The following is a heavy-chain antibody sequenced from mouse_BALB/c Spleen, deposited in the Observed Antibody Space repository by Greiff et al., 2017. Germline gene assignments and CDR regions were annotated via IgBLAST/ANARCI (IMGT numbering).Heavy chain of an antibody. CDR2: IYPGSGST. D-gene: IGHD2-3*01. CDR1: GYTFTSYW. V-gene: IGHV1S22*01. CDR3: TRSRDGYYAMDY. Sequence: LQQPGSELVRPGASVTLSCKASGYTFTSYWMHWVKQRHGQGLEWIGNIYPGSGSTNYDEKFKSKGTLTVDTSSSTAYMHLSSLTSEDSAVYYCTRSRDGYYAMDYWGQGTSVTVTS. J-gene: IGHJ4*01.